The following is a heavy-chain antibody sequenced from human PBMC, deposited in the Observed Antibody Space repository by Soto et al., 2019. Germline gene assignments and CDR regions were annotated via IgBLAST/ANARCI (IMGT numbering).Heavy chain of an antibody. CDR2: IHYSGST. CDR1: GGSISNGGYY. J-gene: IGHJ4*01. CDR3: ARVRGSGSYAAYYFDS. D-gene: IGHD3-10*01. Sequence: PSETLSLTCTVSGGSISNGGYYWNWVRQHPGKGLEWIGYIHYSGSTWYNPSLESRVTISVDTSKDQFSLKLRSVTAADTPVYYCARVRGSGSYAAYYFDSWGQGTLVTVSS. V-gene: IGHV4-31*03.